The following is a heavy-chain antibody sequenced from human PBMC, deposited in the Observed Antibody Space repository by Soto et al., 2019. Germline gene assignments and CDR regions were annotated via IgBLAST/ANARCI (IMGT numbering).Heavy chain of an antibody. CDR2: ISSSAGST. D-gene: IGHD6-13*01. V-gene: IGHV3-23*01. CDR3: ATAGTWYPYLDY. J-gene: IGHJ4*02. Sequence: EVQLLESGGGLVQPGGSLRLSCAASGFTFSSYAMNWVRQAPGKGLEWVSAISSSAGSTYYADSVKGRFTISRDNPKNQLYPQMTTLTAEETAVYCCATAGTWYPYLDYWGQGTLVTVSS. CDR1: GFTFSSYA.